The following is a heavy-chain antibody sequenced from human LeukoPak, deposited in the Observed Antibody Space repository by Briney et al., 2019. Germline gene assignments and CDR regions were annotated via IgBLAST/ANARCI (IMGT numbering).Heavy chain of an antibody. J-gene: IGHJ3*02. CDR2: ISAYNGNT. CDR1: GYTFTSYD. CDR3: ARGGVLRAPNDAFDI. V-gene: IGHV1-18*01. D-gene: IGHD3-3*01. Sequence: ASVKVSCKASGYTFTSYDINWVRQATGQGLEWMGWISAYNGNTNYAQKLQGRVTMTTDTSTSTAYMELRSLRSDDTAVYYCARGGVLRAPNDAFDIWGQGTMVTVSS.